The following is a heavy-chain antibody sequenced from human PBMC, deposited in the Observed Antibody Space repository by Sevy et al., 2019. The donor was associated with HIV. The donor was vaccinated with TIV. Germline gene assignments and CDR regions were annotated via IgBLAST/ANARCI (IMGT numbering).Heavy chain of an antibody. D-gene: IGHD4-17*01. CDR3: AYGDYVYFDY. V-gene: IGHV3-48*01. CDR1: GFTFSSYS. J-gene: IGHJ4*02. Sequence: GGSLRLSCAASGFTFSSYSMNWVRQAPGKGLEWVSYISSSSRTIYYADSVKGRSTISRDKAKNSLYLQMNSLRAEDTAVYYCAYGDYVYFDYWGQGTLVTVSS. CDR2: ISSSSRTI.